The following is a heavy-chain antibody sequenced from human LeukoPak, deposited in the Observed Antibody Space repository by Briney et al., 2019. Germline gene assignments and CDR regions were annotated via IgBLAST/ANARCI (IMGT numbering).Heavy chain of an antibody. J-gene: IGHJ4*02. CDR3: ARDVGADVWGMFYFDY. D-gene: IGHD3-16*01. CDR2: IYTSGST. V-gene: IGHV4-4*07. Sequence: SETLSLTCTVSGGSISSYYWSWIRQPAGKGLEWIGRIYTSGSTNYNPSLKSRVTISVDKSKNQFSLKLSSVTAADTAVYYCARDVGADVWGMFYFDYWSQGTLVTVSS. CDR1: GGSISSYY.